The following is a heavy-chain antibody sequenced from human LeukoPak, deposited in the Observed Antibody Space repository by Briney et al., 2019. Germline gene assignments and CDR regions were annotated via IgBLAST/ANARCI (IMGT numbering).Heavy chain of an antibody. V-gene: IGHV4-4*02. CDR2: VYHSGST. J-gene: IGHJ4*02. CDR1: GGSISSSNW. D-gene: IGHD3-10*01. Sequence: SGTLSLTCTVSGGSISSSNWWSWVRQPPGKGLEWIGEVYHSGSTTYNSSLKSRLTMSIDKSKNHFSLNLSPVTAADTAVYYCARRYYGSGTNYFDYWGQGTLVTVSS. CDR3: ARRYYGSGTNYFDY.